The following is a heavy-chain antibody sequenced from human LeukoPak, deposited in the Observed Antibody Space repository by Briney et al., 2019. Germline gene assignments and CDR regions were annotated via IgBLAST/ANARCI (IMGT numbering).Heavy chain of an antibody. V-gene: IGHV1-18*01. CDR3: ARDLAVAGRDDY. CDR2: ISAYNGNT. CDR1: GYTFTSYG. Sequence: GASVKVSCKASGYTFTSYGISWVRQAPGQGLEWMGSISAYNGNTNYAQELQGRVTKTTDPSTSTAYMELRSMRSDDTAVYYCARDLAVAGRDDYWGQGTLVTVSS. J-gene: IGHJ4*02. D-gene: IGHD6-19*01.